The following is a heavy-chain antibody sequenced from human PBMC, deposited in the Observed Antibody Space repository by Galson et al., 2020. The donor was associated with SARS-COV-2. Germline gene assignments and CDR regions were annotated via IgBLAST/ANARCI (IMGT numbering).Heavy chain of an antibody. Sequence: PSETLSLTCAVYGGTFSGYYWSWIRQSPGKGLEWLGEINGSGRTNYNPSLESRVGISVDTSKKQFSLKLSSVTAADTAVYYCARGRYPRADGILLWMYRIASSGVFDSWSQGTRVTVSS. CDR2: INGSGRT. V-gene: IGHV4-34*01. J-gene: IGHJ4*02. CDR1: GGTFSGYY. D-gene: IGHD6-13*01. CDR3: ARGRYPRADGILLWMYRIASSGVFDS.